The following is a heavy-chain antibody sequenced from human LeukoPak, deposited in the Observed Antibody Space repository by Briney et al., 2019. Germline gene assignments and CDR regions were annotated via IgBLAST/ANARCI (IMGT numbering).Heavy chain of an antibody. CDR1: GYTFTSYA. CDR2: INTNTGNP. J-gene: IGHJ4*02. V-gene: IGHV7-4-1*02. D-gene: IGHD2-2*01. CDR3: ARGQSRGSASPGDY. Sequence: ASVKVSCKASGYTFTSYAMNWARQAPGQGLEWMGWINTNTGNPTYAQGFTGRFVFSLDTSVSTAYLQISSLKAEDTAVYYCARGQSRGSASPGDYWGQGTLVTVSS.